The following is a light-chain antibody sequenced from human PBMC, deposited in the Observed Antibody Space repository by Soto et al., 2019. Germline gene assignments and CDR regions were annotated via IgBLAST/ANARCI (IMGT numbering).Light chain of an antibody. V-gene: IGLV2-23*02. Sequence: QSVLTQPASVSGSPGQSITISCTGTSGVVGNFDLVSWYQQHPGKAPKLIIYEVNKRPSAVSNRFSGSKSDNTASLTISGLQAEYEADYYCCSYAASCTFVFGTGTKVTVL. CDR3: CSYAASCTFV. J-gene: IGLJ1*01. CDR1: SGVVGNFDL. CDR2: EVN.